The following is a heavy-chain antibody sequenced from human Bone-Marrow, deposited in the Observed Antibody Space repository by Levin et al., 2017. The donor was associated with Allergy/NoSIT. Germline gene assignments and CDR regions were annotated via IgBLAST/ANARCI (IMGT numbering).Heavy chain of an antibody. Sequence: AGGSLRLSCVASGFKFGDYEMSWFRQAPGKGLEWVGLIKSKAFGGTTEYAASVKGRFTISSDESRSIAYLQMNSLRTEDTAVYYCTRDFGGPLSCDGDCPGGHWGQGTLVTVSS. CDR2: IKSKAFGGTT. J-gene: IGHJ4*02. CDR1: GFKFGDYE. V-gene: IGHV3-49*03. CDR3: TRDFGGPLSCDGDCPGGH. D-gene: IGHD2-21*02.